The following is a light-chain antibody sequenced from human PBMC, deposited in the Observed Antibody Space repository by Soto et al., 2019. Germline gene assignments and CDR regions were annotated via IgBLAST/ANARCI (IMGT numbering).Light chain of an antibody. V-gene: IGKV3-11*01. CDR1: QSVSTY. CDR3: QQRSNWPPLT. J-gene: IGKJ4*01. Sequence: EIVLTQSPATLSLSPGERATLSCRASQSVSTYLAGYQQKPGPAPRRLIYDASNRATGITTRFSGSGSGAEFSLTISNLEPEDFSVYYCQQRSNWPPLTFGGGTKVEIK. CDR2: DAS.